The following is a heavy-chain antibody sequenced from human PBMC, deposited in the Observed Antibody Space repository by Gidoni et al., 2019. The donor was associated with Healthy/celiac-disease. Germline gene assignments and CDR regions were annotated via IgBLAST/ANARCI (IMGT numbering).Heavy chain of an antibody. CDR2: IWYDGSNK. D-gene: IGHD4-17*01. Sequence: QVQLVESGGGVVQPGRSLRLSCAASGFTFSSYGMHWVRQAPGKGLEWVAVIWYDGSNKYYADSVKGRFTISRDNSKNTLYLQMNSLRAEDTAVYYCARESDVEGYGDSGIKVPGGMDVWGQGTTVTVSS. CDR3: ARESDVEGYGDSGIKVPGGMDV. V-gene: IGHV3-33*01. J-gene: IGHJ6*02. CDR1: GFTFSSYG.